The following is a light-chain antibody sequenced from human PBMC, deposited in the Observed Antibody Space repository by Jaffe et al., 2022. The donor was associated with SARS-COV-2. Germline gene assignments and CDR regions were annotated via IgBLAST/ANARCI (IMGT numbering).Light chain of an antibody. Sequence: QSVLTQPPSVSAAPGQKVTISCSGSSSNIGNNYVSWYQQLPGTAPKLLIYDNNKRPSGIPDRFSGSKSGTSATLGITGLQTGDEADYYCGTWDSSLSPYWVFGGGTKLTVL. CDR2: DNN. V-gene: IGLV1-51*01. J-gene: IGLJ3*02. CDR3: GTWDSSLSPYWV. CDR1: SSNIGNNY.